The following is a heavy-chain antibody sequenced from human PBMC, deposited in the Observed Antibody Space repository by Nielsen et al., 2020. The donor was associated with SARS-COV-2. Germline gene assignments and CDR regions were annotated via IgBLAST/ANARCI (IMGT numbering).Heavy chain of an antibody. CDR2: TYYRSKWYN. V-gene: IGHV6-1*01. D-gene: IGHD1-26*01. J-gene: IGHJ4*02. Sequence: WIRQSPSRGLEWLGRTYYRSKWYNDYAVFVKSRITINPDTSKNQLSLQLNSVTPEDTAVYYCARQYSGSYYDWGQGTTVTVSS. CDR3: ARQYSGSYYD.